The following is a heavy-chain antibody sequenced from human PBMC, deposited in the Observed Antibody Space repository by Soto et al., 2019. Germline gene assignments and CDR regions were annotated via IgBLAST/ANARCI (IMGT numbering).Heavy chain of an antibody. Sequence: QVQLQESGPGLVKPSETLSLTCTVSGGSVSSGSYYWSWIRQPPGKGLEWIGSIYDSGSTKYNPSLKSRVTISVDTSKNQFSLKLSSVTAADTAVYYCARACLGDGSDYWGQGTLVTVSS. D-gene: IGHD1-26*01. V-gene: IGHV4-61*01. CDR1: GGSVSSGSYY. J-gene: IGHJ4*02. CDR2: IYDSGST. CDR3: ARACLGDGSDY.